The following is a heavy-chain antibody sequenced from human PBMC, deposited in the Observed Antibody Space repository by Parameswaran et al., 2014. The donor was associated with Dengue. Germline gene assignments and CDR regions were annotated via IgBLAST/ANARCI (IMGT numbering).Heavy chain of an antibody. J-gene: IGHJ4*02. CDR2: MFFSGST. CDR3: ARDQAGASSLEPTFDS. V-gene: IGHV4-4*07. Sequence: ASETLSLTCSVSGDSISRYYWTWIRKPAGKGLEWIGRMFFSGSTDYNPSLKSRVTMSVDTSKNQFSLKLSSVTAADTAVYYCARDQAGASSLEPTFDSWGQGTLVTVSS. CDR1: GDSISRYY. D-gene: IGHD3-3*01.